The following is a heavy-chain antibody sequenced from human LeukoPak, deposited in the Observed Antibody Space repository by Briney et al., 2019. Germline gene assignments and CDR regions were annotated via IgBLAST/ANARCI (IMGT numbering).Heavy chain of an antibody. Sequence: GASVKVSCKASGGTFSSYAISWVRQAPGQGLEWMGGIIPIFGTANYAQKFQGRVTITADKSTSTAYMELSSLRSEDTAVYYCAFLGGGYDRTSPFDYWGQGTLVTVSS. V-gene: IGHV1-69*06. D-gene: IGHD5-12*01. CDR1: GGTFSSYA. J-gene: IGHJ4*02. CDR2: IIPIFGTA. CDR3: AFLGGGYDRTSPFDY.